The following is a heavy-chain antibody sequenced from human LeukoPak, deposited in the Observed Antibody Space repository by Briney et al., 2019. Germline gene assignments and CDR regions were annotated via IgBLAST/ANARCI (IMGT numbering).Heavy chain of an antibody. CDR2: IYTSGGT. Sequence: SETLSLTCIVSGGPISSYYWSWIRQPAGKGLEWIGRIYTSGGTNYNPSLKSRVTMSVDTSKNQFSLRLSSVTAADTAVYYCARARNYYDSSDYYYEGDAFDIWGQGTMVTVSS. CDR3: ARARNYYDSSDYYYEGDAFDI. D-gene: IGHD3-22*01. J-gene: IGHJ3*02. V-gene: IGHV4-4*07. CDR1: GGPISSYY.